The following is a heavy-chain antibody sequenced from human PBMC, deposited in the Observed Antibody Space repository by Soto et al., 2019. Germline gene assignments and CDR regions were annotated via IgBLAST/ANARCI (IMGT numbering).Heavy chain of an antibody. J-gene: IGHJ1*01. CDR1: GGSISSYY. D-gene: IGHD2-8*02. Sequence: SETLSLTCTVSGGSISSYYWSWIRQPPGKGLEWIGYIYYSGSTNYNPSLKSRVPISVDTSKNQFSLKLSSVTAADTAVYYCARHDVLRYFQHWGQGNLVTVSS. V-gene: IGHV4-59*08. CDR3: ARHDVLRYFQH. CDR2: IYYSGST.